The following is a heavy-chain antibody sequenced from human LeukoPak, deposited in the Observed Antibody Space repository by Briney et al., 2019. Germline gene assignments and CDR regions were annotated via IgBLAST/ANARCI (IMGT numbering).Heavy chain of an antibody. D-gene: IGHD6-19*01. V-gene: IGHV4-39*01. CDR2: IHYSGST. CDR3: ARRSSGWPFDS. CDR1: GDSISSSSYY. Sequence: PSETPSLTCTVSGDSISSSSYYWGWLRQPPGKGLEWIGTIHYSGSTYYNPSLKSRVTISVDTSKNQYSLKLSSVTAADTAVYYCARRSSGWPFDSWGQGTLVTVSS. J-gene: IGHJ4*02.